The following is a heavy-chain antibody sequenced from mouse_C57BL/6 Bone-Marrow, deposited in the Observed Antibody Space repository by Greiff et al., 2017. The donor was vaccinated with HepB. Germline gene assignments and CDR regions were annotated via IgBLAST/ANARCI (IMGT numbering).Heavy chain of an antibody. CDR2: IRNKDNGYTT. CDR1: GFTFTDYY. J-gene: IGHJ3*01. V-gene: IGHV7-3*01. Sequence: EVKLMESGGGLVQPGGSLSLSCAASGFTFTDYYMSWVRQPPGKALEWLGFIRNKDNGYTTEYSASVKGRFTISRDNSQSILYLQMNALRAEDSATYYCARGSNPVAYWGQGPLVTGSA. D-gene: IGHD2-5*01. CDR3: ARGSNPVAY.